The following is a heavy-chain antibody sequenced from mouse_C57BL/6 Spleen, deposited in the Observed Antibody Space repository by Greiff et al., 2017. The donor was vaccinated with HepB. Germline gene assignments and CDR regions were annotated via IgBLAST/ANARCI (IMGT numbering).Heavy chain of an antibody. CDR1: GFTFSSYT. CDR2: ISGGGGNT. CDR3: ARHQGTGLFAY. V-gene: IGHV5-9*01. J-gene: IGHJ3*01. D-gene: IGHD4-1*01. Sequence: EVQLVESGGGLVKPGGSLKLSCAASGFTFSSYTMSWVRQTPEKRLEWVATISGGGGNTYYPDSVKGRFTISRDNAKNTLYLQMSSLRSEDTALYYCARHQGTGLFAYWGQGTLVTVSA.